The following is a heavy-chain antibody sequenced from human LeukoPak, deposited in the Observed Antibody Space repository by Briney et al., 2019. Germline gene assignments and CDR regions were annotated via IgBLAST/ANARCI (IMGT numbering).Heavy chain of an antibody. J-gene: IGHJ4*02. Sequence: GGSLRLSCAASGFTFSSYWMHWVRQAPGKGLVWVSRINSDGSSTRYADSVKGRFTISRDNAKNTLYLQMNSLRAEDTAVYYCATPTLVAASGFDYWGQGALVTVSS. CDR3: ATPTLVAASGFDY. V-gene: IGHV3-74*01. D-gene: IGHD1-26*01. CDR2: INSDGSST. CDR1: GFTFSSYW.